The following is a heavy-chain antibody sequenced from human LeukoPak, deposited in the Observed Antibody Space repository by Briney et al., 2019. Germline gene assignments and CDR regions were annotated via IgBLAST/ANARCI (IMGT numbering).Heavy chain of an antibody. J-gene: IGHJ4*02. CDR3: ARGRATYYYDSSGYYYTDY. Sequence: PGGSLRLSCAASGFTFDDYAMHWVRQGPGKGLEWVSGISWNSGSIDYADSAKGRFTISRDNAKNSLYLQMNSLRAEDTAVYYCARGRATYYYDSSGYYYTDYWGQGTLVTVSS. D-gene: IGHD3-22*01. CDR1: GFTFDDYA. V-gene: IGHV3-9*01. CDR2: ISWNSGSI.